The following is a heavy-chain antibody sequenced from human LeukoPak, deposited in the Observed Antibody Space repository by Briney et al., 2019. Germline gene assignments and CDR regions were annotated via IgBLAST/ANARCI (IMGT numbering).Heavy chain of an antibody. D-gene: IGHD3-22*01. CDR2: INHSGST. CDR3: ARLKYYYDSSGYRAEYFQH. CDR1: GGSLSGYY. Sequence: SETLSLTCAVSGGSLSGYYWTWIRQPPGKGLEWIGEINHSGSTNYNPSLKSRVTISVDTSRKQFFLKLSSVTAADTAVYYCARLKYYYDSSGYRAEYFQHWGQGTLVTVSS. V-gene: IGHV4-34*01. J-gene: IGHJ1*01.